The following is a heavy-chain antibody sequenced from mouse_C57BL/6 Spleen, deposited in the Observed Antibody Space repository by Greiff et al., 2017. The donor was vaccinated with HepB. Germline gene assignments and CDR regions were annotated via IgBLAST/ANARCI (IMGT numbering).Heavy chain of an antibody. V-gene: IGHV1-50*01. CDR3: ARSYGSSYPYYFDY. CDR2: IDPSDSYT. D-gene: IGHD1-1*01. Sequence: QVQLQQPGAELVKPGASVKLSCKASGYTFTSYWMQWVKQRPGQGLEWIGEIDPSDSYTNYNQKFKGKATLTVDTSSSTAYMQLSSLTSEDSAVYYCARSYGSSYPYYFDYWGQGITLTVSS. J-gene: IGHJ2*01. CDR1: GYTFTSYW.